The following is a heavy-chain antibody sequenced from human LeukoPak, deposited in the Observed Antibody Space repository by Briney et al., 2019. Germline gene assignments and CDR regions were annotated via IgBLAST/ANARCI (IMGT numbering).Heavy chain of an antibody. CDR3: AKEDYYGMDV. J-gene: IGHJ6*02. CDR1: GFTFNSYA. V-gene: IGHV3-23*01. Sequence: GGSLRLSCAASGFTFNSYAMSWVRQAPGKGLEWVSVISDSGGTTYYADSVKGRFTISRDNSKNTLYLHMNSLRAEDTAVYYCAKEDYYGMDVWGQGTTATVSS. CDR2: ISDSGGTT.